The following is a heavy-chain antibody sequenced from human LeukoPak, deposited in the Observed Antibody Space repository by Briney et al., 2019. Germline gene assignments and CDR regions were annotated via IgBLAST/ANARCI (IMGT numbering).Heavy chain of an antibody. CDR3: ARGPGGVTGEAFDI. J-gene: IGHJ3*02. D-gene: IGHD3-16*01. Sequence: SETLSLTCTVSGDSISSSYWSWIRQPAGKGLEWIGRIYISGSTNYNPSLKSRVTMSIDTSKNQFSLKLSSVTAADTAVYYCARGPGGVTGEAFDIRGQGTMVTVSS. CDR2: IYISGST. V-gene: IGHV4-4*07. CDR1: GDSISSSY.